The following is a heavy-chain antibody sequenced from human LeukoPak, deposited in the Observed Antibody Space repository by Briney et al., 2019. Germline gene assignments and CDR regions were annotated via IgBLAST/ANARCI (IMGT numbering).Heavy chain of an antibody. Sequence: TSQTLSLTCTVSGGSISRGSYYWNWIRQPAGKGLEWIGRIYTSGSTNYNPSLKSRVTISVDTSKNQFSLKLSSVTAADTAVYYCARRSGLRYFDWLNRGYFDYWGQGTLVTVSS. D-gene: IGHD3-9*01. CDR1: GGSISRGSYY. CDR2: IYTSGST. CDR3: ARRSGLRYFDWLNRGYFDY. J-gene: IGHJ4*02. V-gene: IGHV4-61*02.